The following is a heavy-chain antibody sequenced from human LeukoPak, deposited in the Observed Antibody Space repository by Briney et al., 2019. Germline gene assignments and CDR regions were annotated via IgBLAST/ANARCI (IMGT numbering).Heavy chain of an antibody. V-gene: IGHV5-51*01. CDR1: GYSFTSYW. J-gene: IGHJ4*02. Sequence: GESLRISCKGSGYSFTSYWIGWVRQMPGKGLEWMGIIYPGDSDTRYSPSFQGQVTISADKSISTAYLQWSSLKASDTAMYYCARQALPDYYDSSGYYYYFDYWGQGTLVTVSS. D-gene: IGHD3-22*01. CDR3: ARQALPDYYDSSGYYYYFDY. CDR2: IYPGDSDT.